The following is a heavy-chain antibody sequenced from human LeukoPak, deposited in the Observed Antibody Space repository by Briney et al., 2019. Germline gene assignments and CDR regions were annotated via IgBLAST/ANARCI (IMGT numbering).Heavy chain of an antibody. D-gene: IGHD4-11*01. V-gene: IGHV3-21*01. CDR3: ARGEPTVTTSPIEY. CDR2: ISSSGSYI. CDR1: GFTFSTCS. Sequence: GGSLRLSCAASGFTFSTCSMNWVRQAPGKGLEWVSSISSSGSYIYYADSLKGRFTISRDNAKNSLYLQMNSLRAEDTAVYYCARGEPTVTTSPIEYWGQGTLVTVSS. J-gene: IGHJ4*02.